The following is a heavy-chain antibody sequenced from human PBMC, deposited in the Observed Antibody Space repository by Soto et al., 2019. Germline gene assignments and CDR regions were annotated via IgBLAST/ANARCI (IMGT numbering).Heavy chain of an antibody. CDR2: ITGGNT. V-gene: IGHV3-23*01. D-gene: IGHD3-3*01. CDR3: AKDKERGGYDSDFDS. J-gene: IGHJ4*02. Sequence: EVQLLESGGGLVQPGGSLRLSCAASGFTFSSYAMSWVRQAPGKGLEWVSTITGGNTYYAASVRGRFTISRDNYKNTLYLQMSSLRAEDTALFYCAKDKERGGYDSDFDSWGQGTLVTVSS. CDR1: GFTFSSYA.